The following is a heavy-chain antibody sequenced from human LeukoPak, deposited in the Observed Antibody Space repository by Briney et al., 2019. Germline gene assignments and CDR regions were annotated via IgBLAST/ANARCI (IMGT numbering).Heavy chain of an antibody. CDR1: GGSISSYY. CDR3: ARVDPNSSGLDY. D-gene: IGHD6-19*01. Sequence: SETLSLTCTVSGGSISSYYWSWIRQPPGKGLEWIGYIYYSGSTNYNPSLKSRVTISVDTSKNQFSLKLSSVTAADTAVYYCARVDPNSSGLDYWGQGTLVTVSS. CDR2: IYYSGST. J-gene: IGHJ4*02. V-gene: IGHV4-59*12.